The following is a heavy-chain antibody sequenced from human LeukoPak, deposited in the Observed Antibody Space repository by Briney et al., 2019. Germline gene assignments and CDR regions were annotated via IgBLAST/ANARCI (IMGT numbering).Heavy chain of an antibody. D-gene: IGHD3-10*01. CDR3: AREFNTIGNFDF. CDR2: ISGSSGAT. V-gene: IGHV3-21*01. J-gene: IGHJ4*02. Sequence: PGGSLRLSCAASGFTFSSYSMAWVRQAPGKGLEWVSIISGSSGATFYADSVKGRATISRDNAKNSVYLQMNSLRADDTAIYYCAREFNTIGNFDFWGQGTLVTVSS. CDR1: GFTFSSYS.